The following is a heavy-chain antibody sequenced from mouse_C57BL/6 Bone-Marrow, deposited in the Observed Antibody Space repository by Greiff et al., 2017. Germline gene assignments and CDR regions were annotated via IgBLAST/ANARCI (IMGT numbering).Heavy chain of an antibody. D-gene: IGHD1-1*01. V-gene: IGHV5-16*01. J-gene: IGHJ4*01. CDR2: INYDGSST. CDR3: ARDRGYGSSYDAMDY. Sequence: EVQLVESEGGLVQPGSSMKLSCTASGFTFSDYYMAWVRQVPEKGLEWVANINYDGSSTYYLDSLKSRFIISRDNAKNILYLQMSSLKSEDTATYYCARDRGYGSSYDAMDYWGQGTSVTVSS. CDR1: GFTFSDYY.